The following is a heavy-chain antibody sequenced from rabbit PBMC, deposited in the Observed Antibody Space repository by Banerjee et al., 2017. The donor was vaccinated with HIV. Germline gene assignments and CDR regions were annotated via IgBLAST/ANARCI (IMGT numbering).Heavy chain of an antibody. D-gene: IGHD2-1*01. Sequence: QEQLVESGGGLVQPEGSLTLTCTASGFSFSSSYWICWVRQAPGKGLEWIACINTSSGSTVYATWAKGRFTISEPSSTTVTLQMTSLTAADTATYFCARDNYDDYGDYDLWGQGTLVTV. V-gene: IGHV1S45*01. J-gene: IGHJ3*01. CDR1: GFSFSSSYW. CDR3: ARDNYDDYGDYDL. CDR2: INTSSGST.